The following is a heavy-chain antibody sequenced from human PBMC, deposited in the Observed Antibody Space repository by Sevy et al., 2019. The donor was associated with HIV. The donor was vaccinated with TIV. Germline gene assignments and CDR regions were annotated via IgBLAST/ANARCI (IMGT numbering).Heavy chain of an antibody. CDR3: ATVGLTYYSGSSSYQGDWFDP. CDR1: GYTLTKLA. CDR2: FDPQDDEI. V-gene: IGHV1-24*01. J-gene: IGHJ5*02. Sequence: ASVKVSSKVSGYTLTKLAIHWVRQAPGKGLEWMGDFDPQDDEILYAQRFQGRLTMTEDTSTETAYMELSSLTSEDTAVYYCATVGLTYYSGSSSYQGDWFDPWGQGTLVTVSS. D-gene: IGHD2-15*01.